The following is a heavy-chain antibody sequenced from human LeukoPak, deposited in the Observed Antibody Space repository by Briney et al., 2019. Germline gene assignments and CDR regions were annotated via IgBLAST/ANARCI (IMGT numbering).Heavy chain of an antibody. J-gene: IGHJ4*02. Sequence: GGSLRLSCAASGFTFSSYDIRWVRQAPGKGLEWVSGISGSGGSTYYADSVKGRFTISRDNSKNTLYLQMNNLRAEDTAVYYCAKTGGWYFDYWGQGTLVTVSS. V-gene: IGHV3-23*01. D-gene: IGHD6-19*01. CDR3: AKTGGWYFDY. CDR2: ISGSGGST. CDR1: GFTFSSYD.